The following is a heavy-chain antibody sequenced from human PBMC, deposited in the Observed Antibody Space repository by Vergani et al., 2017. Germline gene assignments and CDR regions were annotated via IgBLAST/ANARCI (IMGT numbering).Heavy chain of an antibody. D-gene: IGHD6-13*01. CDR1: GGSIRSTFYY. CDR3: ARQKEQLVPGNYYYYYYMDV. V-gene: IGHV4-39*01. Sequence: QLQLQESDPGLVKPSETLSLTCTVSGGSIRSTFYYWGWIRQPPGKGLEWSGTIYYSGSTYYNPSLKSRVTISVDTSKNQFSLKLNSVTAADTAVYYCARQKEQLVPGNYYYYYYMDVWGKGTTVTVSS. CDR2: IYYSGST. J-gene: IGHJ6*03.